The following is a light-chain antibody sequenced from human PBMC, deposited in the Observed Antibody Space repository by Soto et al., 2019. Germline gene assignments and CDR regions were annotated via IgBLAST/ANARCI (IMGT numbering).Light chain of an antibody. J-gene: IGKJ1*01. Sequence: EIVLTQSPGTLSLSPGERATLSCRASQSVSSSYLAWFQQKPGQAPRLLMYGASSRATGIPDRFSGSGSGTDFTLTITRLEPEDFAVYYCQQYASSRTFGQGTKV. CDR2: GAS. CDR3: QQYASSRT. CDR1: QSVSSSY. V-gene: IGKV3-20*01.